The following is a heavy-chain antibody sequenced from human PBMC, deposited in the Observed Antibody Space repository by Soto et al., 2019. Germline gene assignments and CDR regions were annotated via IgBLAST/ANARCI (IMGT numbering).Heavy chain of an antibody. J-gene: IGHJ4*02. CDR2: INPSGGST. D-gene: IGHD2-8*01. V-gene: IGHV1-46*03. Sequence: ASVKVSCKASGYTFTSYYMHWVRQAPGQGLEWMGIINPSGGSTSYAQKFQGRVTMTRDTSTSTVYMELSSLRSEDTAVYYCARAAHHCTNGVCYFYYFDYWGQGTLVTVSS. CDR3: ARAAHHCTNGVCYFYYFDY. CDR1: GYTFTSYY.